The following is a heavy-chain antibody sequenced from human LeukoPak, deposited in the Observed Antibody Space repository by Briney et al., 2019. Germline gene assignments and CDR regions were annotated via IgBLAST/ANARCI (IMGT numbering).Heavy chain of an antibody. J-gene: IGHJ4*02. CDR2: SSSSSSYI. Sequence: PGGSLRLSCAASGFTFSSYSMNWVRQAPGKGLEWVSSSSSSSSYIYYADSVKGRFTISRDNAKNSLYLQMNSLRAEDTAVYYCARDREVFGDFDYWGQGTLVTVSS. V-gene: IGHV3-21*01. D-gene: IGHD3-3*01. CDR3: ARDREVFGDFDY. CDR1: GFTFSSYS.